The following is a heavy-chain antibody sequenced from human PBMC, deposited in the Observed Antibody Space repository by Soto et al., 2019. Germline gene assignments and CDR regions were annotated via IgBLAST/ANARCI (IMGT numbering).Heavy chain of an antibody. D-gene: IGHD1-26*01. V-gene: IGHV3-30*18. CDR3: AKDANKCVYYSHGRDI. Sequence: PGGSLRLSCAASGFTFSIYGMHWVRQAPGKGLEWVALISYDGSTKFYADSVKGRFTISRDNSKSTLNLEMTSLSAEDTAGYFFAKDANKCVYYSHGRDIWGPG. J-gene: IGHJ6*01. CDR1: GFTFSIYG. CDR2: ISYDGSTK.